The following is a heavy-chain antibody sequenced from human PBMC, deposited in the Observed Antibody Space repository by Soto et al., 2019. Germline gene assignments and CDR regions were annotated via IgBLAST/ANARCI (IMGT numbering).Heavy chain of an antibody. CDR1: GESFSGYY. CDR2: INHSGST. Sequence: SETLSLTCAVYGESFSGYYWSWIRQPPGKGLEWIGEINHSGSTNYNPSLKSRVTISVDTSKNQFSLKLSSVTAADTAVYYCARGPPIVVVTAIMSFDYWGQGTLVTVSS. V-gene: IGHV4-34*01. CDR3: ARGPPIVVVTAIMSFDY. D-gene: IGHD2-21*02. J-gene: IGHJ4*02.